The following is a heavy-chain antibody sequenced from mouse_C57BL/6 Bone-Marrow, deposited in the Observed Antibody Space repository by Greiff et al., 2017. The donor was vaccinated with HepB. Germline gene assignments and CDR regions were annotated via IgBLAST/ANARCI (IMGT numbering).Heavy chain of an antibody. V-gene: IGHV2-2*01. J-gene: IGHJ3*01. CDR1: GFSLTSYG. D-gene: IGHD1-1*01. Sequence: VQLQESGPGLVQPSQSLSITCTVSGFSLTSYGVHWVRQSPGKGLEWLGVIWSGGSTDYNAAFISRLSISKDNSKSQVFFKMNSLQADDTAIYYCARGVTTVEFAYWGQGTLVTVSA. CDR2: IWSGGST. CDR3: ARGVTTVEFAY.